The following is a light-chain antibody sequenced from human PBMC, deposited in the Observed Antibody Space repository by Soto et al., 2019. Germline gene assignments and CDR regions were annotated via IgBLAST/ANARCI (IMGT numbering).Light chain of an antibody. Sequence: DIQMTQSPSTLSASIGDRVSITCGASQSINTWLAWYQQTPGKAPKLLIYDASSLESGVPSRFSGSGSGTEFTLTISSLQSENFATYYCQQLNSYPITFGQGTRLEIK. CDR2: DAS. J-gene: IGKJ5*01. V-gene: IGKV1-5*01. CDR1: QSINTW. CDR3: QQLNSYPIT.